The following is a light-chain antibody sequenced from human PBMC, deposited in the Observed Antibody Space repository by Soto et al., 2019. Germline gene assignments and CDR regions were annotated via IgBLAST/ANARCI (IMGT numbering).Light chain of an antibody. CDR2: DVN. CDR3: CSYAGSYTLV. J-gene: IGLJ2*01. V-gene: IGLV2-11*01. CDR1: SSDVGGYNY. Sequence: QSALTQPRSVSGSPGQSVTISCTGTSSDVGGYNYVSWYQQLPGKAPKLMIYDVNKRPSGVPDRFSGSKSGNTASLTISGLQTEDEEDYYFCSYAGSYTLVFGGGTKLTVL.